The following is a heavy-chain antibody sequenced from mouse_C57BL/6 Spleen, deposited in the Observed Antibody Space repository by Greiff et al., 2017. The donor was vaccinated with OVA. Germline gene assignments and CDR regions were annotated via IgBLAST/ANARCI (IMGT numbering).Heavy chain of an antibody. J-gene: IGHJ1*03. CDR1: GFTFSDYG. CDR3: ARGNYDYDEVYWYFDV. V-gene: IGHV5-17*01. CDR2: ISSGSSTI. Sequence: EVKLVESGGGLVKPGGSLKLSCAASGFTFSDYGMHWVRQAPEKGLEWVVYISSGSSTIYYADTVKGRFTISRDNAKNTLFLQMTSLRSEDTAMYYCARGNYDYDEVYWYFDVWGTGTTVTVSS. D-gene: IGHD2-4*01.